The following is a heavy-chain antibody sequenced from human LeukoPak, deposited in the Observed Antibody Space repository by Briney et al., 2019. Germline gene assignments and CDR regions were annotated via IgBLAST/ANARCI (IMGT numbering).Heavy chain of an antibody. D-gene: IGHD5-18*01. CDR3: AREGYSYGWVYYYYMDV. V-gene: IGHV4-61*02. J-gene: IGHJ6*03. Sequence: PSETLSLTCTVSGGSISSGSYYWSWIRQPAGKGLEWIGRIYTSGSTNYNPSLKSRVTISVDTSKNQFSLKLSSVTAADTAVYYCAREGYSYGWVYYYYMDVWGKGTTVTISS. CDR2: IYTSGST. CDR1: GGSISSGSYY.